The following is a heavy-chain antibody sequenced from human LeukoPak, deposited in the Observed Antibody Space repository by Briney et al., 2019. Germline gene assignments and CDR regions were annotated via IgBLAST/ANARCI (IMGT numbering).Heavy chain of an antibody. CDR2: IYHSGST. J-gene: IGHJ5*02. CDR1: GGSISSGGYY. CDR3: ARALVPAAIDWFDP. Sequence: SETLSLTCTVSGGSISSGGYYWSWIRQPPGKGLEWIGYIYHSGSTNYNPSLKSRVTISVDTSKNQFSLKLSSVTAADTAVYYCARALVPAAIDWFDPWGQGTLVTVSS. D-gene: IGHD2-2*01. V-gene: IGHV4-61*08.